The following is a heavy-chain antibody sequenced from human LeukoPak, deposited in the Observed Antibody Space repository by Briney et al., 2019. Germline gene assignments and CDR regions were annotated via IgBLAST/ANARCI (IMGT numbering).Heavy chain of an antibody. V-gene: IGHV4-4*02. Sequence: SETLSLTCAVSGASISSANWWSWVRQPPGKGLEWIGEIYHSGSTSYNPSLKSRVTISVDKSENQFSLKLNSLTAADTAVYFCARLGGVYGGYYFDYWGQGTLVAVSS. CDR1: GASISSANW. D-gene: IGHD2-8*02. CDR2: IYHSGST. CDR3: ARLGGVYGGYYFDY. J-gene: IGHJ4*02.